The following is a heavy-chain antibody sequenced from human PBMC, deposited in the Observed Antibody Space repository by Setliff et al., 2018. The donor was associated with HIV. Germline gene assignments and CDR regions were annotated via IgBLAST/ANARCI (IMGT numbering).Heavy chain of an antibody. CDR2: INVGSGKT. J-gene: IGHJ5*02. D-gene: IGHD3-16*02. CDR3: ARDIGTVWHNWFDP. V-gene: IGHV1-3*01. CDR1: GDTFRSYA. Sequence: ASVKVSCKASGDTFRSYAISWVRQAPGQGLEWMGWINVGSGKTQYSQEFQGRVTITRDTSATTVYMELHSLRSEDTAVYYCARDIGTVWHNWFDPWGQGTLVTVSS.